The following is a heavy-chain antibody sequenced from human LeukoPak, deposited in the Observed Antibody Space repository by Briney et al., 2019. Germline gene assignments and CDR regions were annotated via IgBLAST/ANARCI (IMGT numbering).Heavy chain of an antibody. CDR3: ARGGYSSDDYYFDY. CDR1: GYTFTSYA. CDR2: INTNTGNP. D-gene: IGHD6-25*01. J-gene: IGHJ4*02. Sequence: ASVKVSCKASGYTFTSYAMNWVRQAPGQGLEWMGWINTNTGNPTYAQGFTGRFVFSLDTSVSTAYLQISSLKAEDTAVYYCARGGYSSDDYYFDYWGQGTLVTVSS. V-gene: IGHV7-4-1*02.